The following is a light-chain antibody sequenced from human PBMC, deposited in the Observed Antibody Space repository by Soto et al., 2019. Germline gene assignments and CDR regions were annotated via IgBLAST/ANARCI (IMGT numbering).Light chain of an antibody. V-gene: IGKV3-15*01. J-gene: IGKJ2*01. CDR3: QQYNNWRLYT. Sequence: EIVMTQSPATLSVSPGERATLACRASQRVTSNLAWYQQKPGQPPRLLIYGASTRATGIPDRFTGSVSGTEFTLTIGSLQAEDFAVYYCQQYNNWRLYTFGQGNKLEIK. CDR1: QRVTSN. CDR2: GAS.